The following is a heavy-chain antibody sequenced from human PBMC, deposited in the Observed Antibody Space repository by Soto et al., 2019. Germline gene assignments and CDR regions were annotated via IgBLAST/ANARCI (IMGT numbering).Heavy chain of an antibody. Sequence: QLQLQESGSGLVKPSQTLSLTCAVSGGSISSGGYSWSWIRQPPGKGLEWIGYIYHSGSTYYNPSLNNQDTRSVDRSKNQFSLKLSSVTAADTAVYYSARPEDSSWWFGYWGQGTLVTVSS. J-gene: IGHJ4*02. CDR1: GGSISSGGYS. CDR3: ARPEDSSWWFGY. V-gene: IGHV4-30-2*01. CDR2: IYHSGST. D-gene: IGHD6-13*01.